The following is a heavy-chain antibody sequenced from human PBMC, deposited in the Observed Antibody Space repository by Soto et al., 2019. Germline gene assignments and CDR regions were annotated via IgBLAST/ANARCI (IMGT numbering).Heavy chain of an antibody. Sequence: GASVKVSCKASGYTFTSYDINWVRQATGQGLEWMGWMNPNSGNTGYAQKFQGRATMTRNTSISTAYMELSSLRSEDTAVYYCARGLGVVAATPYYYWGQGTLVTVSS. J-gene: IGHJ4*02. CDR2: MNPNSGNT. CDR3: ARGLGVVAATPYYY. D-gene: IGHD2-15*01. V-gene: IGHV1-8*01. CDR1: GYTFTSYD.